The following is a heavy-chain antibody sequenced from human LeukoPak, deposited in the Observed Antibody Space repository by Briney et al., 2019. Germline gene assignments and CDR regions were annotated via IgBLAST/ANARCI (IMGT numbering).Heavy chain of an antibody. D-gene: IGHD2-2*02. Sequence: SETLSLTCAVYGGSFSGHYWSWIRQPPGKGLEWIGEINHSGSTNYNPSLKSRDTISVDTSKNQFSLKLSSVTAADTAVYYCARIPVVVPTAISSNMDVWGKGTTVTVSS. CDR1: GGSFSGHY. J-gene: IGHJ6*03. CDR3: ARIPVVVPTAISSNMDV. CDR2: INHSGST. V-gene: IGHV4-34*01.